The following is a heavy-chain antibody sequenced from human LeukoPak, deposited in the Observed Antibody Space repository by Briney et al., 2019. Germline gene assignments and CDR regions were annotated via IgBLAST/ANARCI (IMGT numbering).Heavy chain of an antibody. CDR2: ISYDGSNK. V-gene: IGHV3-30*18. J-gene: IGHJ4*02. Sequence: GGSLRLSCAASGFTFSSYGMHWVRQAPGKGLEWVAVISYDGSNKYYADSVKGRFTISRDNSKNTLYLQMNSLRAEDTAVYYCAKDGNYYGSGSYDAGYFDYWGQGTLVTVSS. CDR3: AKDGNYYGSGSYDAGYFDY. CDR1: GFTFSSYG. D-gene: IGHD3-10*01.